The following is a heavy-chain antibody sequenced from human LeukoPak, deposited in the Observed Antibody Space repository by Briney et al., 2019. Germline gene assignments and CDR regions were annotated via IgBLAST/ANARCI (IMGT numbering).Heavy chain of an antibody. CDR3: ARVRYSDSSVLTRKRSYYFDY. Sequence: SETLSLTCAVYGGSFSTYYWSWLRQPPGKGLEWIGEINHSRSTNYNPSLKSRVTISVDTSKNQFSLKLNSVTAADTAVYYCARVRYSDSSVLTRKRSYYFDYWGQGTLVTVSS. J-gene: IGHJ4*02. D-gene: IGHD3-22*01. CDR2: INHSRST. CDR1: GGSFSTYY. V-gene: IGHV4-34*01.